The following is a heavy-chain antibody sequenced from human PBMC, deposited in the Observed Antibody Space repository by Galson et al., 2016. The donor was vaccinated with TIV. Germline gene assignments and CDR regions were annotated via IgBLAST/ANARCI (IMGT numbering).Heavy chain of an antibody. J-gene: IGHJ4*02. CDR3: ARVHRTGSNPVVN. CDR1: GASISSGTYY. CDR2: IKASGST. Sequence: TLSLTCTVSGASISSGTYYWSWIRQPAGKGLEWIGRIKASGSTNYHPSLKSRVTISVDTSKNHSSLKLTSVTAADTAMYYCARVHRTGSNPVVNWGQGTLVTVSS. D-gene: IGHD3-16*02. V-gene: IGHV4-61*02.